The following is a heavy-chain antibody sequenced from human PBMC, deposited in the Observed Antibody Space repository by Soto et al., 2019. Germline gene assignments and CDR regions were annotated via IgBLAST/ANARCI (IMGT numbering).Heavy chain of an antibody. CDR1: GGSISSGDYY. CDR3: ARHWNYSYNYYYMDV. D-gene: IGHD1-7*01. Sequence: PSETLSLTCTVSGGSISSGDYYWSWIRQPPGKGPEWIGYIYYSGSTNYNPSLKSRVTISVDTSKNQFSLKLSSVTAADTAVYYCARHWNYSYNYYYMDVWGKGTTVTVSS. CDR2: IYYSGST. V-gene: IGHV4-61*08. J-gene: IGHJ6*03.